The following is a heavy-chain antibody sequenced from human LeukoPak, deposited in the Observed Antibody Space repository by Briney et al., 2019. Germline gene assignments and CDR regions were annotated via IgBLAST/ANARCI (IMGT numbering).Heavy chain of an antibody. CDR3: ARDAAIVGTHPPDY. CDR2: ISGSGGST. Sequence: GGSLRLSCAASGFTFSSYAMSWVRQAPGKGLEWVSAISGSGGSTYYADSVKGRFTISRDNSKNTLYLQMNSLRAEDTAVYYCARDAAIVGTHPPDYWGQGTLVTVSS. V-gene: IGHV3-23*01. CDR1: GFTFSSYA. J-gene: IGHJ4*02. D-gene: IGHD1-26*01.